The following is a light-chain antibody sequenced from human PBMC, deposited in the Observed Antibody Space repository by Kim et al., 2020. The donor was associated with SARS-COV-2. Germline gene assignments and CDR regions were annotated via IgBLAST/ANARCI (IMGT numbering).Light chain of an antibody. CDR3: NSRDSNGYVV. CDR1: SLRSYY. CDR2: GKD. J-gene: IGLJ2*01. Sequence: SSELTQDPAVSVALGQTVRITCQGDSLRSYYATWYQQKPGQAPKVVIYGKDNRPSGVPDRFSGSTSGNTAYLTITGTQAGDEADYYCNSRDSNGYVVFVG. V-gene: IGLV3-19*01.